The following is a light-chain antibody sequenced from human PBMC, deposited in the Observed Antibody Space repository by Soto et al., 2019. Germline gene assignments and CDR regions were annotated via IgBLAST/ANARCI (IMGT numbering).Light chain of an antibody. J-gene: IGLJ3*02. CDR2: DNN. CDR1: SSNIGAGYD. Sequence: QSVLRQSPSVSGALGQRVTISCTGSSSNIGAGYDVHWYQQVPGTVPKLLIYDNNNRPSGVPDRFSGSKSGDSASLAITGLQADDEADYYCQSYDSSLTGSVFGGGTKVTVL. CDR3: QSYDSSLTGSV. V-gene: IGLV1-40*01.